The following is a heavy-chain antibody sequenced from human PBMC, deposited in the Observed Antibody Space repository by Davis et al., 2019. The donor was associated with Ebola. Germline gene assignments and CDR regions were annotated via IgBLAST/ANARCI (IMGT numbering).Heavy chain of an antibody. D-gene: IGHD2-2*01. Sequence: SVKVSCKASGGTFSSYAISWVRQAPGQGLEWMGEIIPIFGTANYAQKFQGRVTITADESTSTAYMELSSLRSEDTAVYYCARGWDVVVPAAFVHYYYYMDVWGKGTTVTVSS. J-gene: IGHJ6*03. CDR3: ARGWDVVVPAAFVHYYYYMDV. V-gene: IGHV1-69*13. CDR2: IIPIFGTA. CDR1: GGTFSSYA.